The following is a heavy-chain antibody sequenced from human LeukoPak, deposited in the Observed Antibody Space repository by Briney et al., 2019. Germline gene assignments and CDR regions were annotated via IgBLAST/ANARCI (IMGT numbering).Heavy chain of an antibody. J-gene: IGHJ4*02. D-gene: IGHD2-2*01. CDR3: ATQYCSSTTCYPYWVDY. V-gene: IGHV1-18*01. Sequence: ASVKVSCKASGYTFSSYGISWVRQAPGQGLEWMGWISAYNGNTNYAQKLQGRVTMTTDTSTSTAYMELRSLRSDDTAVYYCATQYCSSTTCYPYWVDYWGQGTLVTVPS. CDR1: GYTFSSYG. CDR2: ISAYNGNT.